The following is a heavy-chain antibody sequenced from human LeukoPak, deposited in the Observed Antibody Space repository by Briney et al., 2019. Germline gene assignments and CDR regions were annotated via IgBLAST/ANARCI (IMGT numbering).Heavy chain of an antibody. Sequence: ASVKVSCKASGYTFTNFDINWVRQATGQGLEWMGWMNPNTGNAGYAQKFQDRVTITWDASITTAYMDLSSLRSEGTAVYYCARVGYSNSYDYWGQGTLVTVSS. V-gene: IGHV1-8*03. CDR3: ARVGYSNSYDY. J-gene: IGHJ4*02. CDR2: MNPNTGNA. CDR1: GYTFTNFD. D-gene: IGHD1-26*01.